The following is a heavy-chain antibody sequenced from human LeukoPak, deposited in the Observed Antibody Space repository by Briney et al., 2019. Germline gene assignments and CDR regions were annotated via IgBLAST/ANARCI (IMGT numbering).Heavy chain of an antibody. CDR2: VYYTGKT. Sequence: GSLRLSCAVSGFIFRSYEMNWVRQAPGKGLEWLGSVYYTGKTTYSPSLRSRVTMSVDSSKNQFSLRLNSVTAADTAVYYCARDPYCDNIACSQLGFYMDVWGKGTTVTIS. V-gene: IGHV4-59*12. CDR1: GFIFRSYE. CDR3: ARDPYCDNIACSQLGFYMDV. D-gene: IGHD2-21*01. J-gene: IGHJ6*03.